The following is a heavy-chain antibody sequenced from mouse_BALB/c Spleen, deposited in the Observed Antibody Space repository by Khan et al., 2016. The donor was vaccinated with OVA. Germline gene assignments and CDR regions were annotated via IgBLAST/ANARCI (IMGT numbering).Heavy chain of an antibody. V-gene: IGHV2-6-4*01. CDR1: GFSLSRYN. D-gene: IGHD2-14*01. CDR3: ATAYDRDDGYYALDY. J-gene: IGHJ4*01. CDR2: IWGGGDT. Sequence: QVQLKESGPGLVAPSQSLSITCTVSGFSLSRYNIHWVRQPPGKGLEWLGMIWGGGDTDYNSTLKSSLSIIKDNSTPRVFLKVHSRQTDDSATYYCATAYDRDDGYYALDYWGQGTSVTVSS.